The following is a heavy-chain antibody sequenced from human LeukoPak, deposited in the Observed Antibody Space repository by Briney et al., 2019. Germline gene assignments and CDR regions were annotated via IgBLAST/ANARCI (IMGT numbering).Heavy chain of an antibody. D-gene: IGHD3-22*01. J-gene: IGHJ3*02. V-gene: IGHV1-69*01. CDR3: AVIQDSGYDAFDI. Sequence: SVKVSCKASGGTFSSYAISWERQAPGQGLEWMGGIIPIFGTANYAQKFQGRVTITADESTSTAYMELSSLGSEDTAVYYCAVIQDSGYDAFDIWGQGTMVTVSS. CDR1: GGTFSSYA. CDR2: IIPIFGTA.